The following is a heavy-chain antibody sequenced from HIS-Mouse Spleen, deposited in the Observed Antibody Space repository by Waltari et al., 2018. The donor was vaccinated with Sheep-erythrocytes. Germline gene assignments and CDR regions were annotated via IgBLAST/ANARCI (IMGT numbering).Heavy chain of an antibody. V-gene: IGHV3-21*01. CDR3: ARVASGATFDY. CDR1: AFAFISSR. D-gene: IGHD1-26*01. CDR2: ISSSSSYI. Sequence: EVQLVESGGGLVKPGGSLRLSCAASAFAFISSRLNWVRQAPGKGLEWVSSISSSSSYIYYADSVKGRFTISRDNAKNSLYLQMNSLRAEDTAVYYCARVASGATFDYWGQGTLVTVSS. J-gene: IGHJ4*02.